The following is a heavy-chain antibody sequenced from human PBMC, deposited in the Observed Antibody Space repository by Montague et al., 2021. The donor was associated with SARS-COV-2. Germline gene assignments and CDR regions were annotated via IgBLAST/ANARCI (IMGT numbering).Heavy chain of an antibody. CDR3: ARGMIRGVTTPFDY. D-gene: IGHD3-10*01. J-gene: IGHJ4*02. Sequence: SETLSLTCSVSSGSIISSGYYWGWIRQPPGKELEWIGNIYYSGTTHYNPSLQSRGTISVDTSKNHLSLRLSSVTAADTAVYFCARGMIRGVTTPFDYWGQGSQVTVSS. CDR1: SGSIISSGYY. V-gene: IGHV4-39*02. CDR2: IYYSGTT.